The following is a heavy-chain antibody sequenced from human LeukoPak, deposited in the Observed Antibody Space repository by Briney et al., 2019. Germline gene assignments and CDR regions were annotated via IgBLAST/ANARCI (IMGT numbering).Heavy chain of an antibody. V-gene: IGHV4-59*02. D-gene: IGHD6-13*01. CDR2: IYYTGST. J-gene: IGHJ4*02. CDR1: GGSVSDYY. CDR3: AIFPVGIAAAGTLY. Sequence: SETLSLTCTISGGSVSDYYWSWIRQSPGKGLEWIGYIYYTGSTTYNPSLKSRVTISADTSKNQFSLKLSSVTAADTAVYYCAIFPVGIAAAGTLYWGQGTLVTVSS.